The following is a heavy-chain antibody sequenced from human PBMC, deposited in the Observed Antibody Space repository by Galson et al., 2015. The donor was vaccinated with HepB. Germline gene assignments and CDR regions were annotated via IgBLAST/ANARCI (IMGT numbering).Heavy chain of an antibody. CDR3: AREGGNYHINYHYYGLDV. D-gene: IGHD1-26*01. J-gene: IGHJ6*02. V-gene: IGHV1-18*01. CDR2: ISAYNNNT. Sequence: SVKASCKASGYTFSTYAISWVRQAPGQGLEWMGWISAYNNNTSNPQKFQGRVTMTTDTSTSTAYMELRSLKSDDTAVYYCAREGGNYHINYHYYGLDVWGQGTTVTVSS. CDR1: GYTFSTYA.